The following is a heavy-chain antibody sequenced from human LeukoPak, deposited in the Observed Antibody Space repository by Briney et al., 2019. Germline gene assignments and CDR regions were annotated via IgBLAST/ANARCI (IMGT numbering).Heavy chain of an antibody. D-gene: IGHD3-22*01. Sequence: GGSLRLSCAASGFTFSSYSMNWVRQAPGKGLEWVSYISSSSTTIYYADSVKGRFTISRDNAKNSLYLQMNSLRAEDTAVYYCAKRIVTLGYDSSGYFDYWGQGTLVTVSS. J-gene: IGHJ4*02. CDR2: ISSSSTTI. V-gene: IGHV3-48*01. CDR1: GFTFSSYS. CDR3: AKRIVTLGYDSSGYFDY.